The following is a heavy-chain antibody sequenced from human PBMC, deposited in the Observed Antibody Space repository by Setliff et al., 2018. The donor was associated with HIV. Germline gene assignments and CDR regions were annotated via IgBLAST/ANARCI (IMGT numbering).Heavy chain of an antibody. J-gene: IGHJ4*02. V-gene: IGHV7-4-1*02. CDR3: ARGQIGDFWYYFDY. CDR2: INTNTGNP. Sequence: ASVKVSCKASGYSLTTYSMNWVRQAPGQGLEWMGWINTNTGNPMYAQGFTGRFVFSLDTSVSTAYLQISSLKAEDTDVYYWARGQIGDFWYYFDYWGQGTLVTVSS. CDR1: GYSLTTYS. D-gene: IGHD3-3*01.